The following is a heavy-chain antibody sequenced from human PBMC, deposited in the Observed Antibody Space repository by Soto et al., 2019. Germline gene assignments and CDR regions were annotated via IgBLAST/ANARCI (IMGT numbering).Heavy chain of an antibody. D-gene: IGHD3-10*01. CDR2: IGGSGGDT. CDR1: GLTFSNYA. J-gene: IGHJ4*02. CDR3: ANDASASAPPDY. Sequence: EVQLLESGGGLVQPGGSLRLSCAASGLTFSNYAMSWVRQAPGKGLEWVSAIGGSGGDTYYADPVWSRFTTARDHSKNTVHLQQNSVRADDTAVYCGANDASASAPPDYWGQGTLVTVSS. V-gene: IGHV3-23*01.